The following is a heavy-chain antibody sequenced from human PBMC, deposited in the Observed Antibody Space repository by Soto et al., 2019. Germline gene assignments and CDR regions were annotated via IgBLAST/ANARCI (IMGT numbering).Heavy chain of an antibody. CDR2: ISEYNGNT. J-gene: IGHJ5*02. Sequence: QVQLVQSGAEVKKPGASVKVSCKASGYTFTSYVISWVRQAPVLVREGMGWISEYNGNTNYAQMLQGGVTMTTDTSTNTAYMELSSLRSDDTAVYYCASYYGSGSYLRFDPLGQGTLVNVSS. V-gene: IGHV1-18*01. CDR3: ASYYGSGSYLRFDP. CDR1: GYTFTSYV. D-gene: IGHD3-10*01.